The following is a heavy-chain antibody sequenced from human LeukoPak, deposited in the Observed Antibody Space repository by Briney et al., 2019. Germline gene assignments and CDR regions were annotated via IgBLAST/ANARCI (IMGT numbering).Heavy chain of an antibody. V-gene: IGHV4-30-2*01. CDR3: ARGSKKDGAFDI. Sequence: SETLSLTCAVSGGSISSGGYSWSWIRQPPGKGLEWIGYIYHSGSTYCNPSLKSRVTISVDRSKNQFSLKLSSVTAADTAVYYCARGSKKDGAFDIWGQGTMVTVSS. D-gene: IGHD5-24*01. CDR1: GGSISSGGYS. CDR2: IYHSGST. J-gene: IGHJ3*02.